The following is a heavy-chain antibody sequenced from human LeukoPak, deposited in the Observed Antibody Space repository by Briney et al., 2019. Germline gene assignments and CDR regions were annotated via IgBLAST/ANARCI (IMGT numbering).Heavy chain of an antibody. Sequence: GGSLRLSCAASGLTVSISYMIWVRQAPGKGLEWVSIIYIGDNPHYADSVKGRFTISRHNSKNTLYLQMNNLRAEDTAVYYCARVRPWVFDYWGQGTLVTVSS. J-gene: IGHJ4*02. CDR1: GLTVSISY. CDR3: ARVRPWVFDY. V-gene: IGHV3-53*04. CDR2: IYIGDNP.